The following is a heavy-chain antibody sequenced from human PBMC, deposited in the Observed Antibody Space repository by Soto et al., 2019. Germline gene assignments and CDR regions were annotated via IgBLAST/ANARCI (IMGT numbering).Heavy chain of an antibody. CDR3: ARESGGATATLDYYYFYMDV. CDR1: GDSFNDYY. Sequence: QVQLVQSGAEVRKPGASVTVSCRSSGDSFNDYYIHWVRQAPGQGFGWMGWINPNGGVTKDAQKFQGGVSMTRVTSIRTVYMQLSRLRSDDTGVYYCARESGGATATLDYYYFYMDVWGTGTTVTVSS. CDR2: INPNGGVT. J-gene: IGHJ6*03. V-gene: IGHV1-2*02. D-gene: IGHD5-12*01.